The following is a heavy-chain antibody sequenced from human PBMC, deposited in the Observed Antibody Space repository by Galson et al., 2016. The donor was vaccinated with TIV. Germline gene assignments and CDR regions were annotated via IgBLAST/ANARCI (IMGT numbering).Heavy chain of an antibody. CDR1: GYTVTELS. D-gene: IGHD3-22*01. CDR3: ATDLLYYYESSGYS. V-gene: IGHV1-24*01. CDR2: FDPEDGET. Sequence: SVKVSCKVSGYTVTELSMHWVRQAPEKRLEWMGGFDPEDGETIYAQKFQGRVSMTEDTFTGTAYMELSSLVSDDTAVYYCATDLLYYYESSGYSWGQGTLVTGSS. J-gene: IGHJ4*02.